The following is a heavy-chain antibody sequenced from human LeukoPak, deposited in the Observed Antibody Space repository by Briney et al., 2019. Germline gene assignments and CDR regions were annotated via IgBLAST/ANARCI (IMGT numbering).Heavy chain of an antibody. D-gene: IGHD4-17*01. CDR2: IYYSGST. CDR1: GGSISSYY. Sequence: SETLSLTCTVSGGSISSYYWSWIRQPPRKGLEWIGYIYYSGSTNYNPSLKSRVTISVDTSKNQFSLKLSSVTAADTAVYYCARDPYGDQGFDYWGQGTLVTVSS. J-gene: IGHJ4*02. CDR3: ARDPYGDQGFDY. V-gene: IGHV4-59*01.